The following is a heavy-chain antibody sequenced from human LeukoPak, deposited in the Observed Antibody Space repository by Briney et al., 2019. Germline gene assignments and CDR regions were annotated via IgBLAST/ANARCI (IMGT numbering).Heavy chain of an antibody. D-gene: IGHD3-22*01. CDR1: GFTFSSNY. CDR2: IYSDGST. V-gene: IGHV3-53*01. Sequence: GGSLRLSCAASGFTFSSNYMSWVRQAPGKGLEWVSVIYSDGSTYYADSVKGRFTISSDNSKNNLYLQMMNSIAEDTAVYYCAGAYYDSSGYYRPPAFDIWGQGTMVTVSS. J-gene: IGHJ3*02. CDR3: AGAYYDSSGYYRPPAFDI.